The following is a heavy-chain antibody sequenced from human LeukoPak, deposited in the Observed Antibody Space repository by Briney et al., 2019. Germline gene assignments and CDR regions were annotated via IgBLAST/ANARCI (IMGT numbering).Heavy chain of an antibody. J-gene: IGHJ4*02. D-gene: IGHD6-13*01. CDR3: AAGTAADF. CDR2: ISSSGSTI. V-gene: IGHV3-48*03. CDR1: GFTFNNYG. Sequence: GGSLRLSCAASGFTFNNYGMNWVRQAPGKGLEWVSYISSSGSTIYYADSVKGRFTISRDNAKSALYLQMNSLRLEDTAVYYCAAGTAADFWGQGTLVTVSS.